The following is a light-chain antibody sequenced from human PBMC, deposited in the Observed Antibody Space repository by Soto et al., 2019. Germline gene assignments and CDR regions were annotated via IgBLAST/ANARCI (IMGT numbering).Light chain of an antibody. CDR1: QGIYNY. Sequence: DIHMTQSPSSLSASVGDRVTVTCRASQGIYNYLAWYQQKPGKVPKLLIYAASTLQSGVPSRFSGSGSGTDFTLPISSLQPEDVATNYCKKYDSPPQAFGQGTKVEIK. J-gene: IGKJ1*01. CDR2: AAS. CDR3: KKYDSPPQA. V-gene: IGKV1-27*01.